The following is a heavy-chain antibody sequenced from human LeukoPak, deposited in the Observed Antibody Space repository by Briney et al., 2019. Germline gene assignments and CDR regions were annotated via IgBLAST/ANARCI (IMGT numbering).Heavy chain of an antibody. Sequence: SRTLSLTCAFSGDSVSSNSGAWNWLRQSPSRGLEWLGSTYYRSKRYNDYALSVQSRITINPDTSENQFSLQLNSVTPEDTAVHYCARARSGTFDYWGQGTLVTVSS. CDR2: TYYRSKRYN. D-gene: IGHD3-3*01. J-gene: IGHJ4*02. CDR1: GDSVSSNSGA. V-gene: IGHV6-1*01. CDR3: ARARSGTFDY.